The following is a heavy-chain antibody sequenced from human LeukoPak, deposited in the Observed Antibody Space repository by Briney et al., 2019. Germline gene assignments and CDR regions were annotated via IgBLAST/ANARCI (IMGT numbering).Heavy chain of an antibody. Sequence: ASVKVSCKASGYTFTSYYMHWVRQAPGQGLEWMGIINPSGGSTSYAQKFQGRVTTTRDTSTSTVYMELSSLRSEDTAVYYCARDLVGGPSITMVRGFGYWGQGTLVTVSS. CDR1: GYTFTSYY. D-gene: IGHD3-10*01. J-gene: IGHJ4*02. V-gene: IGHV1-46*01. CDR2: INPSGGST. CDR3: ARDLVGGPSITMVRGFGY.